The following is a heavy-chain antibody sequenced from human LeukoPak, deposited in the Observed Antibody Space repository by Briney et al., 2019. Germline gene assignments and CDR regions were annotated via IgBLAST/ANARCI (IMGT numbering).Heavy chain of an antibody. J-gene: IGHJ4*02. Sequence: GGSLRLSCAASGFTFSSYWMSWVRQAPGKGLEWVANIKQDGSEKYYVGSVKGRLTISRDNAKNSLYLQMSSLRAEDTAVYYCARGSLYSYGSDYWGRGTLVTVSS. CDR2: IKQDGSEK. CDR1: GFTFSSYW. D-gene: IGHD5-18*01. V-gene: IGHV3-7*04. CDR3: ARGSLYSYGSDY.